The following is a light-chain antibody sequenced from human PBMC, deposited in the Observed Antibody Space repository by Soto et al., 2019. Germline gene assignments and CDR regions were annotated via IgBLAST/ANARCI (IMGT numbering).Light chain of an antibody. CDR3: QQYISYLYT. V-gene: IGKV1-5*01. CDR1: QTTNTW. Sequence: DIQMTQFPSTLSASVGDRVTITCRASQTTNTWLAWYQQKPGTAPKLLIYDASSLEGGVPSRFSASGSGTEFTLTISSLQPDDLATYYCQQYISYLYTFGQGTKVDIK. J-gene: IGKJ2*01. CDR2: DAS.